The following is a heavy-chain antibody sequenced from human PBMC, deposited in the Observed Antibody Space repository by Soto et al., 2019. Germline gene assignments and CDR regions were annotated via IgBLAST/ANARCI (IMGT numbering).Heavy chain of an antibody. Sequence: QVHLVQSGAEVKKPGSSVKVSYNPSGGIFNSYGISWVRQGPGQGLQWMGGINPLLGSTNYAEKFQGRLTITADDSRRTVYMELNNLRPEDTATYFCAKIRGGVYTTWGQGTLVTVSS. CDR1: GGIFNSYG. D-gene: IGHD3-10*01. J-gene: IGHJ5*02. CDR3: AKIRGGVYTT. CDR2: INPLLGST. V-gene: IGHV1-69*11.